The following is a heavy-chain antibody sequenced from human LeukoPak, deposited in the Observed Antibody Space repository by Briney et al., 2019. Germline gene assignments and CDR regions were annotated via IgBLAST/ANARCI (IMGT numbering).Heavy chain of an antibody. CDR3: ARGRWLPVFDF. Sequence: SETLSLTCTVSGGSISSGSYYWTWIRQPAGKGLEWIGRISNSGTTNYNPSLKSRVTISVDTSKNHFSLKLSSVTAADTAVYYCARGRWLPVFDFWGQGTLVTVSS. V-gene: IGHV4-61*10. CDR2: ISNSGTT. CDR1: GGSISSGSYY. D-gene: IGHD3-22*01. J-gene: IGHJ4*02.